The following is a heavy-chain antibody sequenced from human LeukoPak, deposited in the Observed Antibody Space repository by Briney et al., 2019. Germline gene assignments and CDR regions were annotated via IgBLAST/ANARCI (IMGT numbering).Heavy chain of an antibody. CDR1: GYTFTVYY. J-gene: IGHJ6*02. V-gene: IGHV1-2*02. CDR3: ARDLQDYYDSSGSGMDV. Sequence: ASVTVSFKASGYTFTVYYMHWVRQAPGQGLGWVGWINPNSGGTNYAQKFQGRVTMTRDTSISTAYMELSRLRSDDTAVYYCARDLQDYYDSSGSGMDVWGQGTTVTVSS. D-gene: IGHD3-22*01. CDR2: INPNSGGT.